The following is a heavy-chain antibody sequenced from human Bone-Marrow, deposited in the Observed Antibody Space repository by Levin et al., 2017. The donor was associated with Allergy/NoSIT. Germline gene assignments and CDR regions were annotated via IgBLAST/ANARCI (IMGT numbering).Heavy chain of an antibody. Sequence: SETLSLTCTVSGDPVSSGHYYWTWIRQPPGKGLEWIGFIYHTGSTHYNPSLESRVSISIDTSKNQFSLRLNSVTAADTAVYYCARGGPGAVVLVTPTAGGGFDFWGQGALVTVSS. V-gene: IGHV4-30-4*01. J-gene: IGHJ4*02. CDR1: GDPVSSGHYY. CDR2: IYHTGST. D-gene: IGHD2-21*02. CDR3: ARGGPGAVVLVTPTAGGGFDF.